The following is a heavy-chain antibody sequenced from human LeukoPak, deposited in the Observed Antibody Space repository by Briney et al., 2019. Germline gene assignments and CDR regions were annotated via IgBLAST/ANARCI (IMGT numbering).Heavy chain of an antibody. CDR1: GGSFSGYH. CDR3: ARDRRGSGWIDY. Sequence: SETLSLTCAVYGGSFSGYHWSWIRQPPGKGLEWIGEINHSGSTNYNPSLKSRVTISVDTSKNQFSLKLSSVTAADTAVYYCARDRRGSGWIDYWGQGTLVTVSS. J-gene: IGHJ4*02. V-gene: IGHV4-34*01. D-gene: IGHD6-19*01. CDR2: INHSGST.